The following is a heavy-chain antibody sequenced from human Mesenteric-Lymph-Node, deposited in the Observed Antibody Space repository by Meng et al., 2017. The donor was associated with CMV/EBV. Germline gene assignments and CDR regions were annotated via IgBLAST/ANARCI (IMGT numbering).Heavy chain of an antibody. D-gene: IGHD6-13*01. CDR1: GYTFTSYY. V-gene: IGHV1-46*01. Sequence: CKASGYTFTSYYIHWVRQAPGQGLQWMGIMKPRDGSTDYAQMFQGRVTMTRDTSTSTVYMELSSLRSDDTAVYYCARLEGITASAADWGQGTLVTVSS. CDR3: ARLEGITASAAD. CDR2: MKPRDGST. J-gene: IGHJ4*02.